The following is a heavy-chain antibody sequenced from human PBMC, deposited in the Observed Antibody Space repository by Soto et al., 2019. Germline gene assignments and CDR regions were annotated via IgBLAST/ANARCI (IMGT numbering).Heavy chain of an antibody. V-gene: IGHV3-49*04. D-gene: IGHD3-10*01. CDR1: GFTFSDYA. J-gene: IGHJ6*02. Sequence: GSLRLSCTASGFTFSDYAMSWVRQAPGKGLEWVGFIRSKAYGGTTEYAASVKGTFIISRDDSKSIAYLQMNSLKTENTAVFYCTRGPMVRGVINYYYAMDVWGQGTTVT. CDR3: TRGPMVRGVINYYYAMDV. CDR2: IRSKAYGGTT.